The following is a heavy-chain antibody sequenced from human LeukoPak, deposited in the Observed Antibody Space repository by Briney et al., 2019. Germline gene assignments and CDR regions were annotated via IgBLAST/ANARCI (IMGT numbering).Heavy chain of an antibody. Sequence: SAKVSCKASGGTFSSYAISWVRQAPGQGLEWMGGIIPIFGTANYAQKFQGRVTITTDESTSTAYMELSSLRSEDTAVYYCAAEDSGSYLSYFDYWGQGTLVTVSS. D-gene: IGHD1-26*01. CDR2: IIPIFGTA. J-gene: IGHJ4*02. V-gene: IGHV1-69*05. CDR1: GGTFSSYA. CDR3: AAEDSGSYLSYFDY.